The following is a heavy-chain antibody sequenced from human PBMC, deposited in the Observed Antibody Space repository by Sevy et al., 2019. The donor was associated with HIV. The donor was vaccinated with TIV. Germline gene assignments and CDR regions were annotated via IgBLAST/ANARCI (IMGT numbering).Heavy chain of an antibody. CDR3: ARDQAGPSDDYYYYYGMDL. V-gene: IGHV3-30-3*01. CDR1: GFILRNYV. J-gene: IGHJ6*02. D-gene: IGHD3-10*01. Sequence: GGSLRLSCAASGFILRNYVMHWVRQPPGKGLEWVAAVSFGGSDKFYADSVKGRFTISGDNSKNRLYLQTNSLRAEDTAVYYCARDQAGPSDDYYYYYGMDLWGQGTTVTVS. CDR2: VSFGGSDK.